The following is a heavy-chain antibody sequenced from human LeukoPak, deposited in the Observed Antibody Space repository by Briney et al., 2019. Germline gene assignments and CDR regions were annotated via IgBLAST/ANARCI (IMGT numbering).Heavy chain of an antibody. CDR2: IYNGGST. Sequence: AGSLRLSCAASGFTVSSNYMSWIRQAPGKGLEWVSVIYNGGSTYYAASVKGRFTISRDNSKNTMYLQMNSLRAEDTAVYYCARGYGDYEPDAFDIWGQGKMVTVSS. V-gene: IGHV3-66*02. J-gene: IGHJ3*02. CDR1: GFTVSSNY. D-gene: IGHD4-17*01. CDR3: ARGYGDYEPDAFDI.